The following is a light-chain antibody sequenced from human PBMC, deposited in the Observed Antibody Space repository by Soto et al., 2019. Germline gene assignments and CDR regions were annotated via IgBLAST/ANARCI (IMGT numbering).Light chain of an antibody. CDR3: QQYNNWPPYT. J-gene: IGKJ2*01. V-gene: IGKV3D-15*01. CDR1: QSISNN. Sequence: EIVMTQSPATLSVSPGERATLSCRASQSISNNLAWYQQKPGQAPRLLIYAASIRATGIPARFSGSASGTDFNLTISSLQSEDFAVYVCQQYNNWPPYTFGQGTKLEIK. CDR2: AAS.